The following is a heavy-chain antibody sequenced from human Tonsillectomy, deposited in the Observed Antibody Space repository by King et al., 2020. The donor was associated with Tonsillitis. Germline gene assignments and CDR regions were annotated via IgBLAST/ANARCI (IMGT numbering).Heavy chain of an antibody. D-gene: IGHD6-13*01. J-gene: IGHJ6*02. V-gene: IGHV1-46*03. CDR1: GYTFTSYY. CDR3: TRQQPLYGMDV. Sequence: QLVQSGAEVKKPGASVKVSCKASGYTFTSYYMHWVRQAPGQGLEWMGIINPSGGSTSYAQKFQGRVTMTRDTSTSTVYMELSSLRSEDTAVYYCTRQQPLYGMDVWGQGTTVTVSS. CDR2: INPSGGST.